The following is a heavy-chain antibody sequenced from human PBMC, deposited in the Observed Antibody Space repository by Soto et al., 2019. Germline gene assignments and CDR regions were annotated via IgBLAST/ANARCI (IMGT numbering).Heavy chain of an antibody. CDR3: AKVAAAGPVLRIPGMDV. Sequence: PGGSLRLSCAASGFTFSSYAMSWVRQAPGKGLEWVSAISGSGGSTYYADSVKGRFTISRDNSKNTLYLQMNSLRAEDTAVYYCAKVAAAGPVLRIPGMDVWGQGTTVTVSS. J-gene: IGHJ6*02. D-gene: IGHD6-13*01. CDR1: GFTFSSYA. CDR2: ISGSGGST. V-gene: IGHV3-23*01.